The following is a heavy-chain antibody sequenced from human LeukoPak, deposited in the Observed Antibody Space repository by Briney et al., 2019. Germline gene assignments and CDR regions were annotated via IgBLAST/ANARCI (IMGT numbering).Heavy chain of an antibody. D-gene: IGHD1-1*01. J-gene: IGHJ4*02. CDR1: GGSFSGYY. Sequence: PSETLSLTCAVYGGSFSGYYWSWIRQPPGKGLEWIGEINHSGSTNYNPSLKSRVTISVDTSKNQFSLKLSSVTAADTAVNYCARGSSGMAYFDYWGQGTLVTVSS. CDR2: INHSGST. V-gene: IGHV4-34*01. CDR3: ARGSSGMAYFDY.